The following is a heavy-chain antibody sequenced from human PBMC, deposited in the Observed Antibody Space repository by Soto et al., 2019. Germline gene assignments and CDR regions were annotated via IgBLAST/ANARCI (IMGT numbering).Heavy chain of an antibody. CDR2: IKSKLDGGTA. CDR1: GFTFNNAW. Sequence: GSLRLSCAVSGFTFNNAWMSWVRQAPGQGPEWVGRIKSKLDGGTADYAAPVKGRFIISRDDSKNTLYLQMNSLKTEDTAVYYCTTYEFWSGSSNYYYFDVWGNGTTVTVSS. V-gene: IGHV3-15*01. J-gene: IGHJ6*03. CDR3: TTYEFWSGSSNYYYFDV. D-gene: IGHD3-3*01.